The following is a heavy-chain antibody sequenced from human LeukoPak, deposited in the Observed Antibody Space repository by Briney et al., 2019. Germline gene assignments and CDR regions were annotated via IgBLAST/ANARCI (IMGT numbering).Heavy chain of an antibody. V-gene: IGHV3-48*04. CDR2: FSSSSSTI. J-gene: IGHJ4*02. D-gene: IGHD5-12*01. CDR3: ARVGRSGYTNDY. CDR1: GFAFSTCS. Sequence: GGSLRLSCAASGFAFSTCSNDWVRNAPGGGLEWLWYFSSSSSTIYYADSVKGRFTVSRDNAENLVYLQMTSLGAEYTAVYSCARVGRSGYTNDYWGQGTLVTVAS.